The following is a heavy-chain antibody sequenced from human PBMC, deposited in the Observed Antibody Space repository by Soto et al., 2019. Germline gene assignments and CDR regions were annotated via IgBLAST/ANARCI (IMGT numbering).Heavy chain of an antibody. Sequence: PSETLSLTCAVSGGSISSSNWWSWVRQPPGKGLEWIGEIYHSGSTNYNPSLKSRVTISVDKSKNQFSLKLSSVTATDTAVYYCARDTSGDYYGSGKSNWFDPWGQGTLVTASS. D-gene: IGHD3-10*01. V-gene: IGHV4-4*02. CDR1: GGSISSSNW. J-gene: IGHJ5*02. CDR2: IYHSGST. CDR3: ARDTSGDYYGSGKSNWFDP.